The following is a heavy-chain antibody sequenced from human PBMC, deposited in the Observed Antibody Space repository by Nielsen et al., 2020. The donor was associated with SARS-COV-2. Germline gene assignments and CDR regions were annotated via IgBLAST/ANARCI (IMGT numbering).Heavy chain of an antibody. Sequence: SGPTLVQPTPTLTLTCTFSGFSLSTSGMCVSWIRQPPGKALEWLARIDWDDDKYYSTSLKTRLTISKDTSKNQVVLTMTNMDPVDTATYYCARSVAATVSFDYWGQGTLVTVSS. CDR3: ARSVAATVSFDY. D-gene: IGHD2-15*01. J-gene: IGHJ4*02. V-gene: IGHV2-70*11. CDR2: IDWDDDK. CDR1: GFSLSTSGMC.